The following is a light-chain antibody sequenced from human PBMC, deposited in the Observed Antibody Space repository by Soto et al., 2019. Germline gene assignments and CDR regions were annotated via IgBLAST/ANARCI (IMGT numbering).Light chain of an antibody. CDR1: QSIARF. CDR3: QQSYNTPQT. CDR2: GAS. J-gene: IGKJ1*01. V-gene: IGKV1-39*01. Sequence: DLQMTQSPSSLSAAVGDRVTITCRASQSIARFLNWYQQKPGEVPKLLIFGASYLRSGVPSRFSGSGSGTHFALTITSLQPEDFATYYCQQSYNTPQTFGQGTKVDLK.